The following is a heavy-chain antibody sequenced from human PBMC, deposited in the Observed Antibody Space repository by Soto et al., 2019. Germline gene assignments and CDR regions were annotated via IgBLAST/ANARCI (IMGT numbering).Heavy chain of an antibody. CDR1: GFTFSSYG. J-gene: IGHJ5*02. Sequence: QVQLVESGGGVVQPGRSLRLSCAASGFTFSSYGMHWVRHAPGKGLEWVAVISYDGSNKYYADSVKGRFTISRDNSKNTLYLQMNSLRAEDTAVYYCAKHNWFDPWGQGTLVTVSS. V-gene: IGHV3-30*18. CDR3: AKHNWFDP. CDR2: ISYDGSNK.